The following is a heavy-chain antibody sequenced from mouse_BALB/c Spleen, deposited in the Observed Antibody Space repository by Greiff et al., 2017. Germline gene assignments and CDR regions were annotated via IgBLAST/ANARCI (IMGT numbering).Heavy chain of an antibody. CDR3: ARSGYYDYDFDY. CDR2: ISSGSSTI. CDR1: GFTFSSFG. J-gene: IGHJ2*01. V-gene: IGHV5-17*02. D-gene: IGHD2-4*01. Sequence: EVKLVESGGGLVQPGGSRKLSCAASGFTFSSFGMHWVRQAPEKGLEWVAYISSGSSTIYYADTVKGRFTISRDNPKNTLFLQMTSLRSEDTAMYYCARSGYYDYDFDYWGQGTTLTVSS.